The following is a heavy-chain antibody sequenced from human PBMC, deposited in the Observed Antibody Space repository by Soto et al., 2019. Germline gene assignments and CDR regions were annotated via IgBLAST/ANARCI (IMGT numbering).Heavy chain of an antibody. J-gene: IGHJ4*02. V-gene: IGHV4-34*01. CDR2: INHSGST. D-gene: IGHD4-17*01. Sequence: SETLSLTCAVYGGSFSGYYWSWIPQPPGKGLEWIGEINHSGSTNYNPSLKSRVTISVDTSKNQFSLKLSSVTAADTAVYYCARASRSTDYFDYWGQGTLVTVSS. CDR3: ARASRSTDYFDY. CDR1: GGSFSGYY.